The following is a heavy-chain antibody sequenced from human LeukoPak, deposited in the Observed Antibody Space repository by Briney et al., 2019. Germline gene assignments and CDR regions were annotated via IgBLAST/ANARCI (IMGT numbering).Heavy chain of an antibody. CDR1: GFTFSSYG. V-gene: IGHV3-30*18. CDR2: ISYDGSKK. Sequence: PGRSLRLSCAASGFTFSSYGMHWVRQAPDKGLECVALISYDGSKKYYADSVKGRFTISRDDSKNTVYLQMSSLRAEDTAMYYCAKWNGDILTGYYLDDWGQGTLVTVSS. D-gene: IGHD3-9*01. CDR3: AKWNGDILTGYYLDD. J-gene: IGHJ4*02.